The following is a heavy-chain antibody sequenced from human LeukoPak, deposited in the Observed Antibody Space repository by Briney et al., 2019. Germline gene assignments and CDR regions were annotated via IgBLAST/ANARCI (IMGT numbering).Heavy chain of an antibody. Sequence: GGSLRLSCAASGFSFSSYAMHWVRQAPGKGLEWVALIPYDGNNKYYADSVNGRFTISRDNSKNTLYLQMNSLRAEDTAVYYCARDALSLHSSSPLDYWGRGTLVTVSS. D-gene: IGHD6-13*01. V-gene: IGHV3-30-3*01. CDR3: ARDALSLHSSSPLDY. CDR1: GFSFSSYA. J-gene: IGHJ4*02. CDR2: IPYDGNNK.